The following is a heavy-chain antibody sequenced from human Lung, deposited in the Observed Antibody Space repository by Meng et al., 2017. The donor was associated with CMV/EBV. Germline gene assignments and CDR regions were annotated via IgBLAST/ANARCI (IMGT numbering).Heavy chain of an antibody. CDR3: AKEIICTGGSCYSGGFRFYYCWDV. D-gene: IGHD2-15*01. J-gene: IGHJ6*04. CDR2: INNNGDNT. Sequence: GEXXTISCAASGFTFSGYAMTWVRQAPGKGLEWVAAINNNGDNTYYADSVKGRFTISRDNSKNKLYLQMNSLRSEDTAKYYCAKEIICTGGSCYSGGFRFYYCWDVWXEGTXVTVSS. V-gene: IGHV3-23*01. CDR1: GFTFSGYA.